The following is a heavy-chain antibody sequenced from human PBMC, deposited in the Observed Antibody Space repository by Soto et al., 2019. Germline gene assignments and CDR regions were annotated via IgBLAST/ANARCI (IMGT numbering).Heavy chain of an antibody. CDR3: ARGGGSTDYVANYYVDY. D-gene: IGHD4-17*01. Sequence: QLRLQESGSGLVKPSQTLSLTCTVSGGSLSSGSFSWGWIRQPPGKGLEWIGYINYSGNTYYNPSPRSPVTLSRDTAKNQFHRKLGSLTCADPDVYYCARGGGSTDYVANYYVDYWGRGTLVTVSS. J-gene: IGHJ4*02. CDR2: INYSGNT. V-gene: IGHV4-30-2*01. CDR1: GGSLSSGSFS.